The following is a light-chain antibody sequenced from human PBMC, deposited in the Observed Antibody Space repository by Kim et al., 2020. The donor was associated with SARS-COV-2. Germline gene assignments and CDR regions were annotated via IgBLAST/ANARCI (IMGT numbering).Light chain of an antibody. CDR1: ESIGTW. Sequence: SASVGDRGTSTCRASESIGTWLAWYQQKPGRAPRLLIYLASTVENGVPSRFSGTGSGTEFSLSITSLQPDDFATYYGRHFSRFPYTFGQGTKLEI. J-gene: IGKJ2*01. CDR2: LAS. V-gene: IGKV1-5*03. CDR3: RHFSRFPYT.